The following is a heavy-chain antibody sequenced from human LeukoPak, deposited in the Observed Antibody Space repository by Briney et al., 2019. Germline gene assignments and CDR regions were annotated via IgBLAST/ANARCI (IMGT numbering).Heavy chain of an antibody. J-gene: IGHJ5*02. CDR1: EFVFSDYY. D-gene: IGHD3-10*01. V-gene: IGHV3-11*01. Sequence: GGSLRLSCAASEFVFSDYYMSWTRQAPGKGLEWVSYISDSGSTIYYADSVKGRFTISRDNVKNSLYLQMNGLRAEDTAVYYCAREMEGDYGSGTFFDPWGQGNMVTVSS. CDR3: AREMEGDYGSGTFFDP. CDR2: ISDSGSTI.